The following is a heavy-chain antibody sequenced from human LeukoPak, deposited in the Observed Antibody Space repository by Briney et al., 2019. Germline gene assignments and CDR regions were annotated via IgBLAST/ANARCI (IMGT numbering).Heavy chain of an antibody. D-gene: IGHD3-10*01. CDR2: ISYDGSNK. Sequence: GGSLRLSCAASGFTFSSYAMHWVRQAPGKGLEWVAVISYDGSNKYYADSVKGRFTISRDNSKNTLYLQMNSLRAEDTAVYYCARDGYYGSGSYYNRRLFDYWGQGTLVTVSS. CDR3: ARDGYYGSGSYYNRRLFDY. CDR1: GFTFSSYA. V-gene: IGHV3-30-3*01. J-gene: IGHJ4*02.